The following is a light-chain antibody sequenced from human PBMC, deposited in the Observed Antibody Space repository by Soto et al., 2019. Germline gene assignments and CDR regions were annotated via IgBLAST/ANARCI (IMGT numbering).Light chain of an antibody. CDR2: AAS. CDR1: QGMRND. Sequence: AIQMTQSPSSLSASVGDRVTITCRASQGMRNDLGWYQQKPGKAPKLLIYAASSLQSGVPSRFSGSGSGTDFTLTISSLQPEDFAPYYCLQDYNYPYTFGQGTKVDI. J-gene: IGKJ2*01. CDR3: LQDYNYPYT. V-gene: IGKV1-6*01.